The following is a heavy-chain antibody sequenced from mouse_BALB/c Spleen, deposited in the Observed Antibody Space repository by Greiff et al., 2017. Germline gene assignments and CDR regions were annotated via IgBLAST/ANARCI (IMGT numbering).Heavy chain of an antibody. Sequence: EVKVVESGGGLVQPGGSRKLSCAASGFTFSSFGMHWVRQAPEKGLEWVAYISSGSSTIYYADTVKGRFTISRDNPKNTLFLQMTSLRSEDTAMYYCARPLYAMDYWGQGTSVTVSS. CDR2: ISSGSSTI. CDR1: GFTFSSFG. V-gene: IGHV5-17*02. CDR3: ARPLYAMDY. J-gene: IGHJ4*01.